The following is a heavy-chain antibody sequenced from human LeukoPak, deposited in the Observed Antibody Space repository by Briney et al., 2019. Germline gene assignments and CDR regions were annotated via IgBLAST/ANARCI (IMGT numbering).Heavy chain of an antibody. CDR2: ISAYNGNT. CDR1: GYTFTSYG. CDR3: ARYVAVAGTGLVNYYYMDV. D-gene: IGHD6-19*01. J-gene: IGHJ6*03. V-gene: IGHV1-18*01. Sequence: AASVKVSCKASGYTFTSYGISWVQQAPGQGLEWMGWISAYNGNTNYAQKLQGRVTMTTDTSTSTAYMELRSLRSDDTAVYYCARYVAVAGTGLVNYYYMDVWGKGTTVTVSS.